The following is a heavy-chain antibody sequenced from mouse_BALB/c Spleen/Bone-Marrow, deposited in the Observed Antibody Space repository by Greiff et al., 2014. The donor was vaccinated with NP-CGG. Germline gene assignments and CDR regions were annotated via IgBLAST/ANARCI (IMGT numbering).Heavy chain of an antibody. CDR1: GYTFTSYW. CDR2: IYPGSGST. Sequence: LQQSGSELVRPGASVKLSCKAPGYTFTSYWMHWVKQRHGQGLEWIGNIYPGSGSTNYDEKFKSKGTLTVDTSSSTAYMHLSSLTSEDSAVYYCTRGFAYWGQGTLVTVSA. V-gene: IGHV1S22*01. CDR3: TRGFAY. J-gene: IGHJ3*01.